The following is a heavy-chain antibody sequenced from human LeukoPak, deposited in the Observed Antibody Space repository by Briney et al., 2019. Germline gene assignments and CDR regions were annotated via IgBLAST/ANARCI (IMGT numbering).Heavy chain of an antibody. J-gene: IGHJ4*02. V-gene: IGHV3-7*01. CDR2: IKQDGSEK. D-gene: IGHD3-9*01. Sequence: GGSLRLSCAASGFTFNSYWMSWVRQAPGKGLEWVANIKQDGSEKYYVDSVKGRFTISRDNAKNSLYLQMNSLRAEDTAVYYCARVIHYDILTGVFDYWGQGTLVTVSS. CDR3: ARVIHYDILTGVFDY. CDR1: GFTFNSYW.